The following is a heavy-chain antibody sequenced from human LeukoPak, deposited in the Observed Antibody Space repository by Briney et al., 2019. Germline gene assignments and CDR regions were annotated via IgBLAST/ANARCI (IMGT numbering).Heavy chain of an antibody. CDR2: INHSGST. V-gene: IGHV4-34*01. D-gene: IGHD6-19*01. CDR3: ARAFGNIAVAGTPRYYYYYMDV. Sequence: SETLSLTCAVYGGSFSGYYWSWIRQPPGKGLEWIGEINHSGSTNYNPSLKSRVTISVDTSKNQFSLKLSSVTAADTAVYYCARAFGNIAVAGTPRYYYYYMDVWGKGTTVTVSS. CDR1: GGSFSGYY. J-gene: IGHJ6*03.